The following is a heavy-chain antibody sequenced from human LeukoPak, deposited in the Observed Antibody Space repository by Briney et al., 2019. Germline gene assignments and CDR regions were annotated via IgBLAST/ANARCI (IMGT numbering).Heavy chain of an antibody. D-gene: IGHD3-10*01. CDR2: IYHSGST. CDR1: GYSISSGYY. CDR3: ARHRRPYYYGSGSFDY. V-gene: IGHV4-38-2*02. Sequence: SETLSLTCTVSGYSISSGYYWGWIRQPPGKGLEWIGSIYHSGSTYYNPSLKSRVTISVDTSKNQFSLKLSSVTAADTAVYYCARHRRPYYYGSGSFDYWGQGTLVTVSS. J-gene: IGHJ4*02.